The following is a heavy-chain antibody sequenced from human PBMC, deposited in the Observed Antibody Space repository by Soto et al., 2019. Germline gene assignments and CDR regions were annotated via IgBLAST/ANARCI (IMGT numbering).Heavy chain of an antibody. J-gene: IGHJ4*02. D-gene: IGHD3-9*01. CDR1: VFTFINAW. CDR2: IKSKTDGGTT. V-gene: IGHV3-15*01. CDR3: TTERYFDWLLPFDY. Sequence: GWSLRLSCASSVFTFINAWMSWVRQAPGKGLEWVGRIKSKTDGGTTDYAAPVKGRFTISRDDSKNTLYLQMNSLKTEDTAVYYCTTERYFDWLLPFDYWGQGTLVTVSS.